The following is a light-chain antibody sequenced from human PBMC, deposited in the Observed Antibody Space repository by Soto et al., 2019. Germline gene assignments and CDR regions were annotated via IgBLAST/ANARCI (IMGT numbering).Light chain of an antibody. V-gene: IGKV3-11*01. CDR2: DAS. Sequence: EIVLTQSPATLSLSPGERATLSCRASQSVSSYLAWYQQKPGQAPRLLIYDASNRATGIPARFSGSGSGTDFTLTISSLEPEDFAVYYCQQRSHSITFGPGPTGYMK. CDR3: QQRSHSIT. CDR1: QSVSSY. J-gene: IGKJ3*01.